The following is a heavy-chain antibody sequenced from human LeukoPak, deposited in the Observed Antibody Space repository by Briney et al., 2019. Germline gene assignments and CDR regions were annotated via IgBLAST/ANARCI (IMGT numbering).Heavy chain of an antibody. Sequence: SETLSLTCTVSGGSISSSSYYWGWIRQPPGKGLEWIGSIYYSGSTYYNPSLKSRVTISVDTSKNQFSLKLSSVTAADTAVYYCASLDRRNSGYDFEEDYWGQRTLVTVSS. J-gene: IGHJ4*02. CDR3: ASLDRRNSGYDFEEDY. CDR2: IYYSGST. D-gene: IGHD5-12*01. V-gene: IGHV4-39*01. CDR1: GGSISSSSYY.